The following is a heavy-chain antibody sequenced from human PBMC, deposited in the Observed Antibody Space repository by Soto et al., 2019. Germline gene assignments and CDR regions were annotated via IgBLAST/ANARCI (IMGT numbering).Heavy chain of an antibody. CDR3: ARASTVTTGAMAYH. D-gene: IGHD4-17*01. CDR2: ISYSGNT. CDR1: GGSISSGDYY. J-gene: IGHJ5*02. V-gene: IGHV4-30-4*02. Sequence: KTSETLSLTCTVSGGSISSGDYYWSWIRQPPGKGLEWIGYISYSGNTYYNPSLETRLTISVDTSKHQFSLRLTSVTAADTAVYYCARASTVTTGAMAYHWGQGTAVPVS.